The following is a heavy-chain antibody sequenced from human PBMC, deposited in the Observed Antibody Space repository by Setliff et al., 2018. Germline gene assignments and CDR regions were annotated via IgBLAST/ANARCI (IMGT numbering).Heavy chain of an antibody. CDR3: ARGEYTSLPSGVYYHMDV. CDR1: GYTFTRYD. V-gene: IGHV7-4-1*02. CDR2: INTNTGNP. D-gene: IGHD6-6*01. J-gene: IGHJ6*03. Sequence: ASVKVPCNASGYTFTRYDMNGVRQAPRQGLEWMGCINTNTGNPTYAQCFTGRFFFSLDTTVSTTYLQISSLKAEDTAVYYCARGEYTSLPSGVYYHMDVWGKGTTVTVSS.